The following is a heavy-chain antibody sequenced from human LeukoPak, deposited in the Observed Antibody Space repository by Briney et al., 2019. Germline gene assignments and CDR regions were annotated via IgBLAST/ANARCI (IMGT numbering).Heavy chain of an antibody. D-gene: IGHD3-22*01. Sequence: PGGSLRVSCAASGFTFSSQAMSWVRQAPGKGLEWVSGIKDSGRSTYYADSVKGRFTISRDNSRNTVDLQMNSLRAEDTAVYYCATKDYYDRSGDPFDYWGQGTQVTVSS. CDR3: ATKDYYDRSGDPFDY. J-gene: IGHJ4*02. V-gene: IGHV3-23*01. CDR1: GFTFSSQA. CDR2: IKDSGRST.